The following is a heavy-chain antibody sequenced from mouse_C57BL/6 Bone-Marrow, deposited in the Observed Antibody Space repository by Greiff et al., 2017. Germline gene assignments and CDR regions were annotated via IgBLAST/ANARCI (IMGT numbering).Heavy chain of an antibody. CDR3: ARDCERYAMDY. Sequence: DVQLVESGGGLVKPGGSLKLSCAASGFTFSSYAMSWVRQTPEKRLEWVATISDGGSYTYYPDNVKGRFTISRDNAKNNLYLQMSHLKSEDTAMYSCARDCERYAMDYWGQGTSVTVSS. CDR2: ISDGGSYT. CDR1: GFTFSSYA. J-gene: IGHJ4*01. V-gene: IGHV5-4*01.